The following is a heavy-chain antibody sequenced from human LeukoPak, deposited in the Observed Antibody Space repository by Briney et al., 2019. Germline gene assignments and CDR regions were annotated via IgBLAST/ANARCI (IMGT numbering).Heavy chain of an antibody. V-gene: IGHV1-69*05. CDR2: IIPIFGTA. CDR1: GGTFSSYA. D-gene: IGHD6-6*01. Sequence: GASVKVSCKASGGTFSSYAISWVRQAPGQGLEWMGGIIPIFGTANYAQKFQGRVTITTDESTSTAYMELSSLRPEDTAVYYCARAAGSSYNYYYYMDVWGKGTTVTVSS. CDR3: ARAAGSSYNYYYYMDV. J-gene: IGHJ6*03.